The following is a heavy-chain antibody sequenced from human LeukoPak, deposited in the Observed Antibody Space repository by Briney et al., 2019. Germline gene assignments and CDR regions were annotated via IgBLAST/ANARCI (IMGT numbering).Heavy chain of an antibody. Sequence: LSQTLSLTCTVSGGSISSGGYYWSWIRQHPGKGLEWIGYIYYSGSTYYNPSLKSRVTISVDTPKNQFSLKLSSVTAADTAVYYCARDSSSSGWYDYWGQGTLVTVSS. CDR2: IYYSGST. D-gene: IGHD6-19*01. CDR1: GGSISSGGYY. CDR3: ARDSSSSGWYDY. V-gene: IGHV4-31*03. J-gene: IGHJ4*02.